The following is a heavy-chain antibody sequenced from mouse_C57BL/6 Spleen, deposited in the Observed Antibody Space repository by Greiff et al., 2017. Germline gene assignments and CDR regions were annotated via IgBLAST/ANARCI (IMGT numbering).Heavy chain of an antibody. CDR1: GYTFTDYN. CDR3: ARSHYYGSSYGFAY. D-gene: IGHD1-1*01. Sequence: EVQLQESGPELVKPGASVKIPCKASGYTFTDYNMDWVKQSHGQSLEWIGDINPNNGGTIYNQKFKGKATLTVDKSSSTAYMELRSLTSEDTAVYYGARSHYYGSSYGFAYWGQGTLVTVSA. J-gene: IGHJ3*01. V-gene: IGHV1-18*01. CDR2: INPNNGGT.